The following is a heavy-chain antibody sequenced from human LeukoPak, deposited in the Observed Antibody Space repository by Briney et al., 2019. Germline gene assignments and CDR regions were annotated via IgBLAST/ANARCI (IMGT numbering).Heavy chain of an antibody. CDR2: ISWNSGSI. V-gene: IGHV3-9*01. CDR3: AKDIGG. Sequence: GRSLRLSCAASGFTFDDYAMHWVRQAPGKGLEWVSGISWNSGSIGYADSVKGRFTISRDNAKNSLYLQMNSLRAEDTALYYCAKDIGGWGQGTLVTVYS. J-gene: IGHJ4*02. CDR1: GFTFDDYA.